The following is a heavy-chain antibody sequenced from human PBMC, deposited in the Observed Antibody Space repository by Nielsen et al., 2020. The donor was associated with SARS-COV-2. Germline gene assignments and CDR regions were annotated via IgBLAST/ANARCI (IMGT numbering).Heavy chain of an antibody. CDR3: AKDPSIAATFY. J-gene: IGHJ4*02. CDR1: GFTFSSYA. V-gene: IGHV3-30*04. Sequence: GGSPRLSCAASGFTFSSYAMHWVRQAPGKGLEWVAVISYDGSNKYYADSVKGRFTISRDNSKNTLYLQMNSLRAEDTAVYYCAKDPSIAATFYWGQGTLVTVSS. CDR2: ISYDGSNK. D-gene: IGHD6-13*01.